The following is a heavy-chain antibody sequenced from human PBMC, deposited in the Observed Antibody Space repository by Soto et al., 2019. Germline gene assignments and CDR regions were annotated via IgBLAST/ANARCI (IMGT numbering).Heavy chain of an antibody. D-gene: IGHD1-1*01. J-gene: IGHJ3*02. CDR2: ISSTSYYI. CDR1: GFTFSSYS. CDR3: ARKRTTGTYDGFDI. V-gene: IGHV3-21*01. Sequence: GGSLRLSCAASGFTFSSYSMKWVRQAPGKGLEWVSSISSTSYYIYYADSVRGRFTISRDNTKNLLYLQMNSLRAEDTAVYYCARKRTTGTYDGFDIWGQGTMVTVSS.